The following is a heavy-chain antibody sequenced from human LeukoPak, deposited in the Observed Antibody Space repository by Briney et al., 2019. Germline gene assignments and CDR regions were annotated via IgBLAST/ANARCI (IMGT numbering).Heavy chain of an antibody. CDR1: GGSVSSGCYY. Sequence: PSATVSLTCTVSGGSVSSGCYYWSWIRPPPGKGLEWTGYVYYSGNTNYNPSVKSRVTISVDTSKNEFSLKLSSVTAADTAVYYCARDYYDSRGYYDYWGQGALVTVST. CDR3: ARDYYDSRGYYDY. D-gene: IGHD3-22*01. J-gene: IGHJ4*02. CDR2: VYYSGNT. V-gene: IGHV4-61*01.